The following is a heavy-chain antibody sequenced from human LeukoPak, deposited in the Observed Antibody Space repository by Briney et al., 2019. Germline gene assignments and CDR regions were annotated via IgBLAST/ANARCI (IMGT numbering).Heavy chain of an antibody. CDR3: TDYGMDV. V-gene: IGHV3-73*01. CDR1: GFTFSNYE. Sequence: PGGSLRLSCAASGFTFSNYEMNWVRQASGEGLEWVGRIRTKANSYATAYAASVKGRFNISRDDSKNTAYLQMNSLKTEDTAVYYCTDYGMDVWGQGTTVTVSS. CDR2: IRTKANSYAT. J-gene: IGHJ6*02.